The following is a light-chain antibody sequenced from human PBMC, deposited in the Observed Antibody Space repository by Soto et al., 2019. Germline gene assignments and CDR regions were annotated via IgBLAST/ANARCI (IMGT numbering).Light chain of an antibody. CDR3: SSYTSSSTRV. J-gene: IGLJ1*01. V-gene: IGLV2-14*01. CDR1: SSDVGGYNY. Sequence: QSALTQPASVSGSPGQSITISCTGTSSDVGGYNYVSWYQQLPGKDPKLMIYDVSNRPSGVSNRFSGSKSGNTASLTISELQADDEADYYCSSYTSSSTRVFGTGTKVTVL. CDR2: DVS.